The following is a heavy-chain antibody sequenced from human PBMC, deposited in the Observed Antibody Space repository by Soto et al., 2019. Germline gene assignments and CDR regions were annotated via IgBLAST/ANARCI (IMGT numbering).Heavy chain of an antibody. CDR3: VRESEEMATITLAY. CDR2: ISAYYGNT. CDR1: GYTFTSYG. J-gene: IGHJ4*02. V-gene: IGHV1-18*01. Sequence: QVHLVQSGGEVKKPGASVKVSCKASGYTFTSYGISWVRQAPGQGLEWMGWISAYYGNTNYAQKLQGRVTMTTDTSTSTAYMELRSLRSDDTVVYYCVRESEEMATITLAYWGQGTLVTVSS. D-gene: IGHD5-12*01.